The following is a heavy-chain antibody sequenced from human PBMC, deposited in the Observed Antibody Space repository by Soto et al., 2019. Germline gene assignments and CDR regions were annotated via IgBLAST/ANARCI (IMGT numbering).Heavy chain of an antibody. CDR3: ARDDHSNVYYYGMDV. J-gene: IGHJ6*02. V-gene: IGHV1-69*13. Sequence: ASVKVSCKASGGTFSSYAISWVRQAPGQGLEWMGGIISIFGTANYAQKFQGRVTITADESTSTAYMELSSLRSEDTAVYYCARDDHSNVYYYGMDVWGQGTTVTVSS. D-gene: IGHD4-4*01. CDR2: IISIFGTA. CDR1: GGTFSSYA.